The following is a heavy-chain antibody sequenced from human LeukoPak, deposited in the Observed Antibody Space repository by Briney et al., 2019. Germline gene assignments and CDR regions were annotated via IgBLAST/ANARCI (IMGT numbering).Heavy chain of an antibody. J-gene: IGHJ4*02. Sequence: ASVKVSCKASGYTFTSYDINWVRQATGQGLEWMGWMNPNSGNTGYAQKSQGRVTMTRNTSISTAYMELSSPRSEDTAVYYCARTMYDYVWGSFRMVPTYFDYWGQGTLVTVSS. V-gene: IGHV1-8*01. D-gene: IGHD3-16*01. CDR1: GYTFTSYD. CDR2: MNPNSGNT. CDR3: ARTMYDYVWGSFRMVPTYFDY.